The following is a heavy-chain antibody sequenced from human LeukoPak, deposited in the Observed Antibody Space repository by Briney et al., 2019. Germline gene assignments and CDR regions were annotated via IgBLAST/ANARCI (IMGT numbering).Heavy chain of an antibody. D-gene: IGHD3-22*01. V-gene: IGHV3-23*01. CDR3: AKDPTGYYYDSSGYYGGY. CDR1: GLTFSSYG. CDR2: ISGGGGST. J-gene: IGHJ4*02. Sequence: GGSLRLSCAASGLTFSSYGFSWVRQVSGMGLEWVSAISGGGGSTYYSDSVRGRFTISRDNSKNTLYLQMNSLRAEDTAVYYCAKDPTGYYYDSSGYYGGYWGQGTLVTVSS.